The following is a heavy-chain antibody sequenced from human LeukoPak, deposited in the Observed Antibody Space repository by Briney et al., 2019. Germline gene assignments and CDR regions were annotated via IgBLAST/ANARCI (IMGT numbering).Heavy chain of an antibody. V-gene: IGHV3-23*01. J-gene: IGHJ4*02. D-gene: IGHD6-19*01. CDR1: GFTFSSYA. CDR2: ISGSGGST. CDR3: AKSLWQWLVRVGFDY. Sequence: GGSLRLSCAASGFTFSSYAMSWVRQAPGKGLEWISAISGSGGSTYYADSVKGRFTISRDNSKNTLYLQMNSLRAEDTAVYYCAKSLWQWLVRVGFDYWGQGTLVTVSS.